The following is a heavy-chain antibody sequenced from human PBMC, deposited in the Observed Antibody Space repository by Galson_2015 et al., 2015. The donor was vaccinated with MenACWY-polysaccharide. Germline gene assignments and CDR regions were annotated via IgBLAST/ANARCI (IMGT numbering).Heavy chain of an antibody. CDR1: GFTFSSYW. CDR3: ARDNWVDY. V-gene: IGHV3-7*01. Sequence: SLRLSCAASGFTFSSYWMSWVRQAPGKGLEWVANIKQDGSAEYYVDSVRGRFTISRDNAKNSVYLQMSSLGAEDTAVYYCARDNWVDYWGQGTLVTVSS. CDR2: IKQDGSAE. J-gene: IGHJ5*01.